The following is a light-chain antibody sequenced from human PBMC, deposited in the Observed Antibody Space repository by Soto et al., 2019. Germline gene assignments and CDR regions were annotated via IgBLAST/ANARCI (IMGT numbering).Light chain of an antibody. CDR3: SSYTSRTTPV. V-gene: IGLV2-14*01. CDR1: SSDVGGYAY. Sequence: HSVLTQPASVSGSPGQTITISCTGTSSDVGGYAYVSWYQQYPGKVPKLVISEVSNRPSGVSHRFSGSRSGNTASLTISGLQAEDEADYHCSSYTSRTTPVFGGGTKLTVL. CDR2: EVS. J-gene: IGLJ2*01.